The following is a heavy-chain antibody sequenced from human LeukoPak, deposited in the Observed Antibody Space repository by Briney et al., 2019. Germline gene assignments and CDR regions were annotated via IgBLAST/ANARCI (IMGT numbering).Heavy chain of an antibody. CDR1: GFTFSSYD. CDR3: ARGPIVGITETKGYFDY. D-gene: IGHD1-7*01. V-gene: IGHV3-13*01. J-gene: IGHJ4*02. Sequence: GGSLRLSCAASGFTFSSYDMHWVRHATGRGLEWVSSIGTAADTYYPGSVKGRFIISRENAKNSLYLQMNSLRAGDTAVYYCARGPIVGITETKGYFDYWGQGILVTVSS. CDR2: IGTAADT.